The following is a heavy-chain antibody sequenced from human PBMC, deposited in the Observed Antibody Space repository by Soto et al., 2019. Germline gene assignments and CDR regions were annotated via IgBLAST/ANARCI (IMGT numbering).Heavy chain of an antibody. D-gene: IGHD3-9*01. CDR2: IYSDGST. CDR1: GFTVSSNY. V-gene: IGHV3-53*04. CDR3: ARDTPRDYDILTGYSIYYYYYGMDV. Sequence: GGSLRLSCAASGFTVSSNYMTWVRQAPGKGLEWVSVIYSDGSTYYADSVKGRFTISRHNSKNTLYLQMNSLRSDDTAVYYCARDTPRDYDILTGYSIYYYYYGMDVWGQGTTVTVSS. J-gene: IGHJ6*02.